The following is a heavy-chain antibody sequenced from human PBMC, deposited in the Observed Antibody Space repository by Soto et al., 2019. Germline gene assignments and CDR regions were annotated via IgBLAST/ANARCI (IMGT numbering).Heavy chain of an antibody. D-gene: IGHD3-22*01. J-gene: IGHJ3*02. CDR1: GFTFSNYW. V-gene: IGHV3-7*04. Sequence: PGGFLRLSCEASGFTFSNYWMSWVRQAPGKGLEWVANIKPDGSEKWYVDSVKGRFTISRDNAKNSLYLQMNSLRAEDTAVYFCARGDYYDTSGPFSDAFDIWGQGTMVTVSS. CDR3: ARGDYYDTSGPFSDAFDI. CDR2: IKPDGSEK.